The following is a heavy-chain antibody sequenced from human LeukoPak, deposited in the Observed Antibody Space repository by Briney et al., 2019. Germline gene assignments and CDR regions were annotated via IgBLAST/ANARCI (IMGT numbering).Heavy chain of an antibody. CDR2: ISAYNDNT. V-gene: IGHV1-18*01. Sequence: GASVKVSCTASGYTFSSYGISWVRQAPGQGLEWMGWISAYNDNTNYAQKFQGRVTMTTDASTSTGYMELRSLRSDDTAVYYCARLDTAMVYWYFDLWGRGTLVTVSS. D-gene: IGHD5-18*01. CDR1: GYTFSSYG. J-gene: IGHJ2*01. CDR3: ARLDTAMVYWYFDL.